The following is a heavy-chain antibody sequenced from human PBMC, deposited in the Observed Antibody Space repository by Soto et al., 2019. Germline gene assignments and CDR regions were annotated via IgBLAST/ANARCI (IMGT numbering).Heavy chain of an antibody. CDR3: ARGVAVAGTRVHGMDV. J-gene: IGHJ6*02. V-gene: IGHV1-18*01. D-gene: IGHD6-19*01. CDR1: VYTFTSYV. Sequence: ASAKVSCKVSVYTFTSYVISWGGQAPGQGLEWMGWISAYNGNTNYAQKLQGRVTMTNDTSTSTAYMELRSLRSDDTVLYYGARGVAVAGTRVHGMDVWGQGTTVTVSS. CDR2: ISAYNGNT.